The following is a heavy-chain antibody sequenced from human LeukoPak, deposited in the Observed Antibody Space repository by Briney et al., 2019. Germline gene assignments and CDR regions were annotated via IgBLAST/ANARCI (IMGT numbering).Heavy chain of an antibody. D-gene: IGHD3-16*01. V-gene: IGHV4-4*08. J-gene: IGHJ4*02. CDR1: GASVSSDY. Sequence: PSETLSLTCTVSGASVSSDYWTWIRQTPGKGLEWLGYIYDSGRTDYNPSLRSRATISVDAAMNQFSVKLRSVTAADTAVYFCAGRGQRYVRDWGQGILVSVSS. CDR3: AGRGQRYVRD. CDR2: IYDSGRT.